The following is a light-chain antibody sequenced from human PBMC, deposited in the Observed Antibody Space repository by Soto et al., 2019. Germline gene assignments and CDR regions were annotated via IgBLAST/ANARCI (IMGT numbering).Light chain of an antibody. Sequence: QSVLTQPPSVSEAPRQRVTISCSGSSSNIGNNAVNWYQQLPGKAPKLLIYYDDLLPSGVSDRFSGSKSGTSASLAISGLQSEDEADYYCAALDDSLTAVVFGGGTKLTVL. CDR1: SSNIGNNA. CDR3: AALDDSLTAVV. J-gene: IGLJ2*01. V-gene: IGLV1-36*01. CDR2: YDD.